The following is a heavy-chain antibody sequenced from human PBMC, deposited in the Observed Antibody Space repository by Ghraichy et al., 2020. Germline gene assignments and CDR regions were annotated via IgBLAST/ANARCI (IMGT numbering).Heavy chain of an antibody. CDR3: ARGGQGPSGYCSSTSCYKGFDP. V-gene: IGHV1-8*01. J-gene: IGHJ5*02. CDR1: GYTFTSYS. CDR2: MNPDSGNT. Sequence: GESLNISCKASGYTFTSYSVNWVRQATGQGLEWMGRMNPDSGNTGYAQTFQGRVTITADESTSTAYMELSSLRSEDTAVYYCARGGQGPSGYCSSTSCYKGFDPWGQGTLVTVSS. D-gene: IGHD2-2*02.